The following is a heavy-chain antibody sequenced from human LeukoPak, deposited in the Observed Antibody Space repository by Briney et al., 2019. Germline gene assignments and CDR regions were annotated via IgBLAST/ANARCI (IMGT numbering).Heavy chain of an antibody. J-gene: IGHJ5*02. CDR3: AKDRGSSWEYNWFDP. CDR1: GFTFSSYG. CDR2: ISGSGGST. D-gene: IGHD6-13*01. V-gene: IGHV3-23*01. Sequence: GGSLRLSCAASGFTFSSYGMHCVRQAPGKGREGVSAISGSGGSTYYADSVKGRFTISRDNSKNTLYLQMNSLRAEDTAVYYCAKDRGSSWEYNWFDPWGQGTLVTVSS.